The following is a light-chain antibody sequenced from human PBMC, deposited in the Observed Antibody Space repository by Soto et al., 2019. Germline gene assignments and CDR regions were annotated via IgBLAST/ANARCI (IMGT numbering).Light chain of an antibody. CDR2: HNN. Sequence: QSVLTQPPSASGTPGQRVTISCSGSSSNIENNPVNWYQQLPGAAPKLLIYHNNQRPSGVPDRFSGSKSGTSASLAISGLQSEDEADYYCAAWDDTLNGVVFGGGTKLTV. CDR1: SSNIENNP. J-gene: IGLJ2*01. CDR3: AAWDDTLNGVV. V-gene: IGLV1-44*01.